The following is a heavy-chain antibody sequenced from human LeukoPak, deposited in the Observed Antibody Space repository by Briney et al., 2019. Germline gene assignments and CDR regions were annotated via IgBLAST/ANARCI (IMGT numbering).Heavy chain of an antibody. D-gene: IGHD3-10*01. V-gene: IGHV4-34*01. CDR3: ARGLRGTYYPMYYYYYYMDV. CDR2: INHSGST. J-gene: IGHJ6*03. Sequence: SXXLSLTCAVYGGSFSGYYWSWIRQPPGKGLEWIGEINHSGSTNYNPSLKRRVTISVDTSKKKFSQKRRCVPAADTAVYYCARGLRGTYYPMYYYYYYMDVWGKGTTVTVSS. CDR1: GGSFSGYY.